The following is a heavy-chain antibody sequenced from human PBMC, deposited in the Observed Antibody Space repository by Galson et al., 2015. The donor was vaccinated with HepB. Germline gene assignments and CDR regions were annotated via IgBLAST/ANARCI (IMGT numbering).Heavy chain of an antibody. V-gene: IGHV1-69*13. D-gene: IGHD6-19*01. J-gene: IGHJ4*02. CDR2: IIPIFGTP. Sequence: SVKVSCKASGGTFNTYAINWVRQAPGRGLEWMGGIIPIFGTPYYAQRFQGRVTFSADESLSTAYMEVSSLRFEDTAVYYCAKDGRSGYSGGWHAYWGQGTLVTVSS. CDR1: GGTFNTYA. CDR3: AKDGRSGYSGGWHAY.